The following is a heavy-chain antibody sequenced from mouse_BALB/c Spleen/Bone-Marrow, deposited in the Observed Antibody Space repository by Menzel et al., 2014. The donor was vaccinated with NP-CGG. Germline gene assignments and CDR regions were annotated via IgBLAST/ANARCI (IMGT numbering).Heavy chain of an antibody. CDR1: GFTFSNYA. V-gene: IGHV5-9-3*01. CDR3: ARQDGFDY. D-gene: IGHD2-3*01. Sequence: EVQVVESGGGLVKPGGSLKLSCAASGFTFSNYAMSWVRQTPEKRLEWVAIISSGGSYTYYPDSVKGRFTISRGNAKTILYLQMSSLRSEDTAMYYCARQDGFDYWGQGTTLTVSS. CDR2: ISSGGSYT. J-gene: IGHJ2*01.